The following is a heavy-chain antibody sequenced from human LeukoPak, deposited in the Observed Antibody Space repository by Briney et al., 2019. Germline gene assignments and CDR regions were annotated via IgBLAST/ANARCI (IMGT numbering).Heavy chain of an antibody. CDR2: ISYDGRNK. CDR1: GFTFNNYG. D-gene: IGHD2-2*01. Sequence: GGSLRLSCAASGFTFNNYGMHWVRQAPGKGLEWAAVISYDGRNKHYPDSVKGRFTISRDISTDTLWLQMDSLRTEDTAVYYCAKGPLRGTAAAIDYWGQGTLVTVSS. V-gene: IGHV3-30*18. J-gene: IGHJ4*02. CDR3: AKGPLRGTAAAIDY.